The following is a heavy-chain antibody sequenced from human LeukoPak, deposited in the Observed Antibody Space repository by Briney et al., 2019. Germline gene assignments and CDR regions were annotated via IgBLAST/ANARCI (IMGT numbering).Heavy chain of an antibody. CDR2: INPNGGNT. Sequence: ASVKISCKASGYTFTNYYLHWGRQAPGQGLEWMGWINPNGGNTNYAQKFQGRVTMTRDTSISTAYMELSSLRSDDTAVYYCARLAAPPSWGQGTLVTVSS. CDR3: ARLAAPPS. V-gene: IGHV1-2*02. D-gene: IGHD6-13*01. CDR1: GYTFTNYY. J-gene: IGHJ5*02.